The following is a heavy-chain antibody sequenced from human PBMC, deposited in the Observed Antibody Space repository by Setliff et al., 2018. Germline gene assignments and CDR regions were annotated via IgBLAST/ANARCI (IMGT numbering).Heavy chain of an antibody. V-gene: IGHV4-4*09. D-gene: IGHD1-26*01. Sequence: SETLSLTCTVAGGSISRYYWSWIRQPPGKGLEWIGYIYTSGSTNYNPSLKSRVTISVDTSTNQFSLELTTVTAADTAVYYCARGAREIYYYYYHMDIWGKGTTVTVSS. CDR3: ARGAREIYYYYYHMDI. CDR2: IYTSGST. CDR1: GGSISRYY. J-gene: IGHJ6*03.